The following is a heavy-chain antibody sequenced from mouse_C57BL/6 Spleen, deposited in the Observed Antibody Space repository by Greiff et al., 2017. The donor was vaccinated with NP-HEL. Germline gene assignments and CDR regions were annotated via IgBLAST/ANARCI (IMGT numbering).Heavy chain of an antibody. CDR3: ARGLLSYAMDY. V-gene: IGHV1-54*01. J-gene: IGHJ4*01. Sequence: QVQLQQSGAELVRPGTSVKVSCKASGYAFTNYLIEWVKQRPGQGLEWIGVINPGSGGTNYNEKFKGKATLTADKSSSTAYMQLSSLTSEDSAVYFCARGLLSYAMDYWGQGTSVTVSS. CDR2: INPGSGGT. CDR1: GYAFTNYL. D-gene: IGHD2-3*01.